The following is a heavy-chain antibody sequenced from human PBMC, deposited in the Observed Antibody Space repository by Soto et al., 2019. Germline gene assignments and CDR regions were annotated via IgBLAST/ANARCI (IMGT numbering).Heavy chain of an antibody. D-gene: IGHD3-22*01. CDR2: MSAIGGST. CDR3: AKSPGYYYDSTGYHFDY. Sequence: PGGSLRLSCAASRFNFSAYAMSWVRQAPGKGLEWVSVMSAIGGSTYYADSVRGRFTISRDNSKNTLYLQMNSLRAEDTAVYYCAKSPGYYYDSTGYHFDYWGQGT. J-gene: IGHJ4*02. V-gene: IGHV3-23*01. CDR1: RFNFSAYA.